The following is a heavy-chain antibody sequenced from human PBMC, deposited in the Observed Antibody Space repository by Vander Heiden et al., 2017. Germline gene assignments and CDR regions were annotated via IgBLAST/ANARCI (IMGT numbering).Heavy chain of an antibody. Sequence: EVQLLESGGGLVQPGGSLRLSCAASGFTFSNYAMSWVRQAPGKGLEWVSAISGSGGSPYYADSVKGRFTISRANSKNTLYLQMNSLRAEDTALYYCAKDRGGDWNYFDPWGQGTLVTVSS. CDR1: GFTFSNYA. D-gene: IGHD1-7*01. J-gene: IGHJ5*02. V-gene: IGHV3-23*01. CDR2: ISGSGGSP. CDR3: AKDRGGDWNYFDP.